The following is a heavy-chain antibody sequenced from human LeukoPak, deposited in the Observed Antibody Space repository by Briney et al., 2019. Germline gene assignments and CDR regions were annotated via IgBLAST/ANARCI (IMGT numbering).Heavy chain of an antibody. CDR3: ARDVGSTSTNWFDS. V-gene: IGHV1-18*01. CDR2: ISGYKGLT. CDR1: GYSFTDHG. Sequence: ASVKVSCKASGYSFTDHGITWVRPAPGQGLEWMGWISGYKGLTKYAQKFQGRVTMTTDTSTTTVYMELRSLRPDDTAVYYCARDVGSTSTNWFDSWGQGTLVTVSS. J-gene: IGHJ5*01. D-gene: IGHD2-2*01.